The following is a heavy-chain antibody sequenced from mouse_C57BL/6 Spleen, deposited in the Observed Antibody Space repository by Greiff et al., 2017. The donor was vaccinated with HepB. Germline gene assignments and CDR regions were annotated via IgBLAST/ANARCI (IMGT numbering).Heavy chain of an antibody. CDR1: GFTFSDYY. CDR2: INYDGSST. CDR3: AREDYGNYGEFAY. D-gene: IGHD2-1*01. V-gene: IGHV5-16*01. Sequence: EVHLVESEGGLVQPGSSMKLSCTASGFTFSDYYMAWVRQVPEKGLEWVANINYDGSSTYYLDSLKSRFIISRDNAKNILYLQMSSLKSEDTATYYCAREDYGNYGEFAYWGQGTLVTVSA. J-gene: IGHJ3*01.